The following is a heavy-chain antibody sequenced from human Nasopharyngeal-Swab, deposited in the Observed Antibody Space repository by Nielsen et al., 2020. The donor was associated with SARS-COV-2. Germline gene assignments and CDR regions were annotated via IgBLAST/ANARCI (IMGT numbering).Heavy chain of an antibody. CDR3: ARGSPKRYSGYDFPSLDY. V-gene: IGHV3-33*01. CDR2: IWYDGSNK. J-gene: IGHJ4*02. Sequence: GGSLRLSCAASGFTFSSYGMHWARQAPGKGLEWVAVIWYDGSNKYYADSVKGRFTISRDNSKNTLYLQMNSLRAEDTAVYYCARGSPKRYSGYDFPSLDYWGQGTLVTVSS. D-gene: IGHD5-12*01. CDR1: GFTFSSYG.